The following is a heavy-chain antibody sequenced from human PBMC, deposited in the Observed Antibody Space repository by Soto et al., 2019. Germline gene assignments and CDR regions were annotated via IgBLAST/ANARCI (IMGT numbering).Heavy chain of an antibody. J-gene: IGHJ3*02. CDR1: GGTFSSYA. CDR3: ARVGPYYYDSSGHFDI. CDR2: IIPIFGTA. V-gene: IGHV1-69*01. D-gene: IGHD3-22*01. Sequence: QVQLVQSGAEVKKPGSSVKVSCKASGGTFSSYAISWVRQAPGQGLEWMGGIIPIFGTANYAQEFQGRVTITADESTSTAYMELSSLRSEDTAVYYCARVGPYYYDSSGHFDIWGQGTMVTVSS.